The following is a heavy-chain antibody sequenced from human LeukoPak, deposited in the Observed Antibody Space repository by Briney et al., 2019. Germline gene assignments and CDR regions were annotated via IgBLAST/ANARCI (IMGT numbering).Heavy chain of an antibody. J-gene: IGHJ6*03. CDR2: IWYDGSTK. CDR1: GFTFSSYG. D-gene: IGHD3-10*01. CDR3: ARGSSGGYYYYIDV. V-gene: IGHV3-33*01. Sequence: GGSLRLSCAASGFTFSSYGMHWVRQAPGKGLEWVAVIWYDGSTKFYADSVKGRFTISRDNSKNTLYLQMNSLRAEDTAVYYCARGSSGGYYYYIDVWGKGTTVTVSS.